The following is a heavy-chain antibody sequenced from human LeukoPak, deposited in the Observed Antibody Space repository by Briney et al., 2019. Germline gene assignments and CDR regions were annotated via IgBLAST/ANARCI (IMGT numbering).Heavy chain of an antibody. J-gene: IGHJ4*02. Sequence: GGSLRLLCAASGFTFSSYWMSWVRQAPGKGLEWVANIKQDGSEKYYVDSVKGRFTISRDNAKNSLYLQMNSLRAEDTAVYYCAKGYSYGRFDYWGQGTLVTVSS. CDR1: GFTFSSYW. V-gene: IGHV3-7*03. D-gene: IGHD5-18*01. CDR3: AKGYSYGRFDY. CDR2: IKQDGSEK.